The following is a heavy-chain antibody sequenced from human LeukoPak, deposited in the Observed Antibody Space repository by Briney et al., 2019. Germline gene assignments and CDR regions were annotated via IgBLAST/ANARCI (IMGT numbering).Heavy chain of an antibody. CDR1: GYSFTSCG. Sequence: ASVKVSCKTSGYSFTSCGITWVRQAPGQGLEWMGWISPYSGDTKYALKFQGRVTMTTDTSTSTAYMELRSLRSDDTAVYYCARDASYSSGWYPGDSWGQGTLVTVSS. CDR2: ISPYSGDT. D-gene: IGHD3-22*01. CDR3: ARDASYSSGWYPGDS. V-gene: IGHV1-18*01. J-gene: IGHJ4*02.